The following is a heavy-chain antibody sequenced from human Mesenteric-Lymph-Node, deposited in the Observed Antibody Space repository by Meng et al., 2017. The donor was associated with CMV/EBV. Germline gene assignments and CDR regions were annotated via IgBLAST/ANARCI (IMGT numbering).Heavy chain of an antibody. CDR3: AKASAVSYYYGMDV. Sequence: GGSLRLSCAASGFTFSNYAMSWVRQAPGKGLEWVSAISGSGSSTYYADSVKGRFTISRDNSKNTLHLQMNSLRAEDTAVYYCAKASAVSYYYGMDVWGQGTTVTVSS. CDR1: GFTFSNYA. D-gene: IGHD5/OR15-5a*01. J-gene: IGHJ6*02. CDR2: ISGSGSST. V-gene: IGHV3-23*01.